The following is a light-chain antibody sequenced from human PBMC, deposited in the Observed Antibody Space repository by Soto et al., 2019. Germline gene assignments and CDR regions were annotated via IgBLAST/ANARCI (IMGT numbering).Light chain of an antibody. Sequence: EIVLTQSPGTLSLSPGERATLSCRASQSVSSNYLAWYQQKPGQAPRLLIYGASSRATGIPDRFSGSGSGTDFTLTSRRLEPEDFAVYYCQQYGSSYPWTFGQGTKVDI. CDR1: QSVSSNY. CDR2: GAS. V-gene: IGKV3-20*01. J-gene: IGKJ1*01. CDR3: QQYGSSYPWT.